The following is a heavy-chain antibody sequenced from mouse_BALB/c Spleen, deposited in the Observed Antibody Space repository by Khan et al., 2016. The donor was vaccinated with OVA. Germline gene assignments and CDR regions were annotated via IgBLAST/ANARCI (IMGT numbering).Heavy chain of an antibody. V-gene: IGHV3-2*02. CDR1: AYSITSDYA. J-gene: IGHJ2*01. Sequence: EVQLQESGPGLVKPSQSLSLTCTVTAYSITSDYAWTWIRQFPGNKLEWMGYISYSGSTNYNPSLKSRISITRDTSKNQFFLQLISVTTEDTATYYCACTRFYCRYSSFDYWGQGTTLTVSS. D-gene: IGHD2-14*01. CDR2: ISYSGST. CDR3: ACTRFYCRYSSFDY.